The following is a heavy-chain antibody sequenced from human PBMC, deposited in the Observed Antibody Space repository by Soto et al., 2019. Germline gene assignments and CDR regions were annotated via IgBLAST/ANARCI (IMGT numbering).Heavy chain of an antibody. CDR2: INHRGSI. D-gene: IGHD2-15*01. Sequence: QVQLQQWGAGLLKPSEPLSLNCAVYGGSFSGYYWSWIRQPPGKGLEWIGEINHRGSINYNPSLKSRVDRSVDTCKNQYSLKLNSVTAADTAVFYCARGSRMRIPAASGRDYYYHGLDVWGQGTAVTVSS. J-gene: IGHJ6*02. CDR1: GGSFSGYY. V-gene: IGHV4-34*01. CDR3: ARGSRMRIPAASGRDYYYHGLDV.